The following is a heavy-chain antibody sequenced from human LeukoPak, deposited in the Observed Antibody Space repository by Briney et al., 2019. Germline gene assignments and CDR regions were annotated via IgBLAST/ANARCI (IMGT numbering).Heavy chain of an antibody. V-gene: IGHV3-21*01. D-gene: IGHD2-15*01. J-gene: IGHJ6*02. CDR1: GFTFSSYS. Sequence: PGGSLRLSCAASGFTFSSYSMTWVRQAPGKGLEWVSSISSSSSYIYYADSVKGRFTISRDNAKNSLYLQMNSLRAEDTAVYYCASLGTYCSGGSCYFGKPYYYGMDVWGQGTTVTVSS. CDR3: ASLGTYCSGGSCYFGKPYYYGMDV. CDR2: ISSSSSYI.